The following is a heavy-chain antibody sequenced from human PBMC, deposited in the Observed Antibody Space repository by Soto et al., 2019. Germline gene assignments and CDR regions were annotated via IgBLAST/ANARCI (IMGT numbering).Heavy chain of an antibody. CDR2: IIPVLNIA. D-gene: IGHD2-21*01. J-gene: IGHJ4*02. CDR1: GGTFTNST. Sequence: QVQLVQSGAEMKRPGSSVKVSCETSGGTFTNSTFSWVRQAPGQGLEWMGWIIPVLNIANYEKKFQGRVNINADKSTSTAYLELSSLRSEDTAIYFCARAPTASAPFLFWGQGTLVTVSS. V-gene: IGHV1-69*02. CDR3: ARAPTASAPFLF.